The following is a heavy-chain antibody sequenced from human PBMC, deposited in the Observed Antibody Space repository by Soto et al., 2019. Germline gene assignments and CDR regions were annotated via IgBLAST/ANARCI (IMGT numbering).Heavy chain of an antibody. J-gene: IGHJ5*02. D-gene: IGHD3-10*02. CDR1: GYTFTSYN. Sequence: QVQLVQSGAEVKKPGASVKVSCKASGYTFTSYNIHWVRQAPGQGLEWVGMINPRGFFTTYAQKFRGRVSMTGDTYTSVVYMELTNLRSEDTAVYYCARAAGLFGELFWFDPWGQGTLVSVSS. CDR2: INPRGFFT. V-gene: IGHV1-46*01. CDR3: ARAAGLFGELFWFDP.